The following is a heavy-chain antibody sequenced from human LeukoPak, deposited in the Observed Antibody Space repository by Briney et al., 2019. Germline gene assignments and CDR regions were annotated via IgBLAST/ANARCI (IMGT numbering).Heavy chain of an antibody. J-gene: IGHJ3*02. V-gene: IGHV3-NL1*01. Sequence: GGSLRLSCAASGFSFSSYGMHWVRQAPGKGLEWVSVIYSGGSTYYADSVKGRFTISRDNSKNTLYLQMNSLRAEDTAVYYCARQDVLRFLEWSPDAFDIWGQGTMVTVSS. D-gene: IGHD3-3*01. CDR2: IYSGGST. CDR3: ARQDVLRFLEWSPDAFDI. CDR1: GFSFSSYG.